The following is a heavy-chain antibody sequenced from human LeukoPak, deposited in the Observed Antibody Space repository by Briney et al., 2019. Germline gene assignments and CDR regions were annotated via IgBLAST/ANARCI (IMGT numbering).Heavy chain of an antibody. CDR1: GFTFSSYA. V-gene: IGHV3-48*04. J-gene: IGHJ4*02. CDR2: ISSSGSTI. Sequence: GGSLRLSCAASGFTFSSYAMNWVRQAPGKGLEWVSYISSSGSTIYYADSVKGRFTISRDSAKNSLYMQMNSLRAEDTAVYYCAAGAMAFIDYWGQGTLVTVSS. CDR3: AAGAMAFIDY. D-gene: IGHD5-18*01.